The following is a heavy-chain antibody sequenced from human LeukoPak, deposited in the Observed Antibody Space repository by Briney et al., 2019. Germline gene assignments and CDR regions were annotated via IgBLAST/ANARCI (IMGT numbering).Heavy chain of an antibody. V-gene: IGHV3-23*01. Sequence: GGSLRLSCAASGFTFRTHAMSWVRQAPGEGLEWVSAITHNGGDTNYADSVKGRFTISRDNSKNTLYLQMNSLKAEDTAIYYCASRDPSVVAGPFDYWGQGTLVAVSS. D-gene: IGHD6-19*01. CDR1: GFTFRTHA. J-gene: IGHJ4*02. CDR2: ITHNGGDT. CDR3: ASRDPSVVAGPFDY.